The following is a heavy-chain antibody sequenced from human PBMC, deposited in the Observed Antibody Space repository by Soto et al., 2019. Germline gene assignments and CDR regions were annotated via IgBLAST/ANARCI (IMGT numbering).Heavy chain of an antibody. CDR2: INAGNGNT. Sequence: QVQLVQSGAEEKKPGASVKVSCKASGYTFTSYAMHWVRQAPGQRLEWMGWINAGNGNTKYSQKFQGRVTITRDTSASTAYRELSSLRSEDTAVYYCARAPSWWYFDLWGHGTLVTVSS. CDR3: ARAPSWWYFDL. V-gene: IGHV1-3*05. CDR1: GYTFTSYA. J-gene: IGHJ2*01.